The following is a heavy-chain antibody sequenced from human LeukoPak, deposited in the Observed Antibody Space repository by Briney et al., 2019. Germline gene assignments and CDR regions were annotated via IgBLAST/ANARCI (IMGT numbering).Heavy chain of an antibody. D-gene: IGHD6-19*01. V-gene: IGHV4-39*01. J-gene: IGHJ4*02. CDR3: ARLLAVAGASHFDY. CDR2: IYYSGST. CDR1: GGSISSSSYY. Sequence: SETLSLTCTVSGGSISSSSYYWGWIRQPPGKGLEWIGSIYYSGSTYYNPSLKSRVTISVDTSKNQFSLKLSSVTAADTAVYYCARLLAVAGASHFDYWGQGTLVTVSS.